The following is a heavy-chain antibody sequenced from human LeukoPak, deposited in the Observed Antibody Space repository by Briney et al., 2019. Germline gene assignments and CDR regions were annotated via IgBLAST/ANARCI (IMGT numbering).Heavy chain of an antibody. Sequence: SETLSLTCAVSGYSISSGYYWGWIRQPPGKGLEWIGSISPSGSTFYNPSLKSRVTISVDTSKNQFSLKLRSVAAADTAVYYCALSPLGAAGTWSGLFDYWGQGTLVTVSS. J-gene: IGHJ4*02. CDR3: ALSPLGAAGTWSGLFDY. V-gene: IGHV4-38-2*01. D-gene: IGHD6-13*01. CDR2: ISPSGST. CDR1: GYSISSGYY.